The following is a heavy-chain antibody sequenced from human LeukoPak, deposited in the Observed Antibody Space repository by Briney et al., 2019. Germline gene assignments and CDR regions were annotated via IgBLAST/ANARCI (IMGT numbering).Heavy chain of an antibody. CDR1: GGSFSGYY. CDR2: INHSGST. D-gene: IGHD1-26*01. CDR3: AVLSGEEFDY. V-gene: IGHV4-34*01. J-gene: IGHJ4*02. Sequence: SETLSLTCAVYGGSFSGYYWSWIRQPPGKGLEWIGGINHSGSTNYNPSLKSRVTISVDTSKNQFSLKLSSVTAADTAVYYCAVLSGEEFDYWGQGTLVTVSS.